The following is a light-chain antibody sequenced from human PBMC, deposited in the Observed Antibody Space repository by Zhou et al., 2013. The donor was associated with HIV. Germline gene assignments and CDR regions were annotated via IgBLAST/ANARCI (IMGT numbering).Light chain of an antibody. CDR2: SAS. CDR1: HDISSY. J-gene: IGKJ4*01. Sequence: AVRLTQSPTSVSASTGDRVTITCRASHDISSYLAWYQQKPGSAPRVLIHSASTLRAGVPSRFSGSGSGTDFTLTISSLQPEDFATYYCQQSQTTPALTFGGGTKVEIK. CDR3: QQSQTTPALT. V-gene: IGKV1-8*01.